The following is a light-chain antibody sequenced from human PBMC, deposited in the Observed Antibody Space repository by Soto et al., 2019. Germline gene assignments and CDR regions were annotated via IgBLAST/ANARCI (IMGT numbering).Light chain of an antibody. CDR1: QSVSSNF. CDR2: GAS. CDR3: QQYGNSPWT. Sequence: ENVLTQSPGTLSLSPGERATLSCRASQSVSSNFLAWYQQKPGQAPRLLIYGASNRATGIPDRFSGSGSGTDFTLTISRLEPEDFAVYYCQQYGNSPWTFGQGTKVEIK. V-gene: IGKV3-20*01. J-gene: IGKJ1*01.